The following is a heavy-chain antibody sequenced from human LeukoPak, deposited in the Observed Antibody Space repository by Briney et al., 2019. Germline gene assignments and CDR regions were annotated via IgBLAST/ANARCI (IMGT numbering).Heavy chain of an antibody. J-gene: IGHJ5*02. CDR2: INHSGST. V-gene: IGHV4-34*01. CDR1: GGSFSGYY. Sequence: SETLSLTCAVYGGSFSGYYWSWTRQPPGKGLEWIGEINHSGSTNYNPSLKSRVTISVDTSKNQFSLKLSSVTAADTAVYYCARGLVCVTGGSCYLSWFDPWGQGTLVTVSS. CDR3: ARGLVCVTGGSCYLSWFDP. D-gene: IGHD2-15*01.